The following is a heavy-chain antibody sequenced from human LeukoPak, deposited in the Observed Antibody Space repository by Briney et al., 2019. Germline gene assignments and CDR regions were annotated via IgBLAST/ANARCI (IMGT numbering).Heavy chain of an antibody. J-gene: IGHJ4*02. Sequence: GGSLRLSCAGSGFNFNSYWMSWVRQAPGKGLECVANIKQDGGEIYFVDPVKGRFTISRDNAKSSLYLQMNSLRGEDTAVYYCARARYGSGGYFFDFWGQGTLVTVSS. CDR2: IKQDGGEI. V-gene: IGHV3-7*04. D-gene: IGHD3-10*01. CDR1: GFNFNSYW. CDR3: ARARYGSGGYFFDF.